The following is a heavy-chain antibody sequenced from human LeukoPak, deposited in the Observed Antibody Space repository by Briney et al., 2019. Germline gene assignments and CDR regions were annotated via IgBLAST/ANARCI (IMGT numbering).Heavy chain of an antibody. CDR2: IYSSGST. J-gene: IGHJ4*02. Sequence: SETLSLTCTVSGGSTSIHPRSWIRQPPGKGLEWIAYIYSSGSTNYNPSLKSRVAISDDTSMNQFSLRLSSVTAPDTAVCFCVRGGSYRGGFDFWGQGALLTVSS. CDR3: VRGGSYRGGFDF. D-gene: IGHD1-26*01. CDR1: GGSTSIHP. V-gene: IGHV4-59*11.